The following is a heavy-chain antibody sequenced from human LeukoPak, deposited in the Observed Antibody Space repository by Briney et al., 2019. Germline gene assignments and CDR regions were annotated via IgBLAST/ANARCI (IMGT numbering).Heavy chain of an antibody. CDR1: GFTFSSWW. J-gene: IGHJ4*02. V-gene: IGHV3-74*03. D-gene: IGHD5-12*01. CDR2: IYSVGSDT. Sequence: GGSLRLSCAASGFTFSSWWMHWVRQAPGKGLEWVSRIYSVGSDTTYADSVKGRFTMSRDNAKNTLYLQMNSLRDEDPAVYYCVRGGGVVATVLDSWGQGTLVTVSS. CDR3: VRGGGVVATVLDS.